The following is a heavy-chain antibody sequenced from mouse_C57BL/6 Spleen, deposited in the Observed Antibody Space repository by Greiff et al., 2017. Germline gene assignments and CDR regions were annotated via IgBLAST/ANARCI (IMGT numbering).Heavy chain of an antibody. CDR2: INPSNGGT. Sequence: QVQLKQSGTELVKPGASVKLSCKASGYTFTSYWMHWVKQRPGQGLEWIGNINPSNGGTNYNEKFKSKATLTVDKSSSTAYRQLSSLTSEDSAVYYCARGGIYYGYDVSYYAMDYWGQGTSVTVSS. D-gene: IGHD2-2*01. CDR3: ARGGIYYGYDVSYYAMDY. CDR1: GYTFTSYW. J-gene: IGHJ4*01. V-gene: IGHV1-53*01.